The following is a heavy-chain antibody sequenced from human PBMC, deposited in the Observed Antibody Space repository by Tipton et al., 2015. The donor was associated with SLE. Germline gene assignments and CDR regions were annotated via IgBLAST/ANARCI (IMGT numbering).Heavy chain of an antibody. Sequence: LRLSCAVYGGSFSGYYWSWIRQPTGKGLEWIGEINHSGSTNYNPSLKSRVTISVDTSKNQFSLKLSSVTAADTAVYYCASWGPIVYYYYYMDVWGKGTTVTFSS. J-gene: IGHJ6*03. V-gene: IGHV4-34*01. CDR3: ASWGPIVYYYYYMDV. D-gene: IGHD3-16*01. CDR1: GGSFSGYY. CDR2: INHSGST.